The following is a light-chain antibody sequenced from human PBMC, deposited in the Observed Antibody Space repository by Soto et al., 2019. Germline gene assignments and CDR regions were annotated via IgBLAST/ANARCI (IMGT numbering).Light chain of an antibody. CDR3: QQYNTRRT. V-gene: IGKV1-17*01. J-gene: IGKJ1*01. CDR2: DAS. Sequence: DIHMTQSPSSLSASIGDIVTITCRASQGIRSDLGWYQRKPGKAPKRLIYDASNLQGGVQSRFSGSGSETEFTLTISSLQPDDFATYYCQQYNTRRTFGQGTKVDIK. CDR1: QGIRSD.